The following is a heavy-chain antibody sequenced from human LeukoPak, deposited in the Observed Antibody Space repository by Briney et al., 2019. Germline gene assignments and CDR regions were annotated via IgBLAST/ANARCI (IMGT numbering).Heavy chain of an antibody. CDR1: GGSISSGSYY. V-gene: IGHV4-61*02. D-gene: IGHD4-11*01. CDR3: ARTGHLYSGFDP. CDR2: IYTSGST. Sequence: SETLSLTCTVSGGSISSGSYYWSWIRQPAGKGLEWIGRIYTSGSTNYNPSLKSRVTISVDTSKNQFSLKLSSVTAADTAVYYGARTGHLYSGFDPWGQGPLVTVSS. J-gene: IGHJ5*02.